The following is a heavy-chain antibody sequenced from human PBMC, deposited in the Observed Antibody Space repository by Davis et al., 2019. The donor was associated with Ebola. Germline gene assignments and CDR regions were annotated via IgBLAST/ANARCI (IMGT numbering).Heavy chain of an antibody. D-gene: IGHD3-10*01. CDR1: GFTFGDYP. CDR3: TRAMLRGALPDY. CDR2: IRSKAYGGTT. Sequence: GESLKISCTASGFTFGDYPMSWFRQTPGKGLEWVAFIRSKAYGGTTEYAASLEGRFTISRDDSKTIAYLQMNSLKTEDTAMYYCTRAMLRGALPDYWGQGTLVTVSS. J-gene: IGHJ4*02. V-gene: IGHV3-49*03.